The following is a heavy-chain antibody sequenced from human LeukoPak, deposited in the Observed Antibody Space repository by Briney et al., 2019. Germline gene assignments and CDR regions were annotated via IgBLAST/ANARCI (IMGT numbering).Heavy chain of an antibody. CDR3: VKERGSGYYRTADY. Sequence: GRSLRLSCAASGFTFSSCGMHWVRQAPGKGLEWVGVITYDGDTRYFEDSVKGRFTISRDTSKSTLYLQMNSLGAEDTAVYYCVKERGSGYYRTADYWGQGALVTVSS. J-gene: IGHJ4*02. D-gene: IGHD3-10*01. CDR1: GFTFSSCG. CDR2: ITYDGDTR. V-gene: IGHV3-30*18.